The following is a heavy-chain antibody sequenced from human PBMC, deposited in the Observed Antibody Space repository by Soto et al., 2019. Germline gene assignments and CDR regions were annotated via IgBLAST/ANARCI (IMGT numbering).Heavy chain of an antibody. Sequence: QLQLQESGPGLVKPSETLSLTCTVSGGSISSSSYYWGWIRQPPGKGLEWIGSIYYSGSTYYNPSIKSRVTISVYTSKNQFSLKLRSGTAADTAVYYCARLPEAAMYRWAFDYWGQGTLVTVSS. V-gene: IGHV4-39*01. CDR1: GGSISSSSYY. CDR3: ARLPEAAMYRWAFDY. CDR2: IYYSGST. D-gene: IGHD2-2*01. J-gene: IGHJ4*02.